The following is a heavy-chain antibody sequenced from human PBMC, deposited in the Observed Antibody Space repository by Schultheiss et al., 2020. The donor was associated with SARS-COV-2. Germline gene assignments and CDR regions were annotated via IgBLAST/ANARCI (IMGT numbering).Heavy chain of an antibody. J-gene: IGHJ4*02. CDR1: GGSFSGYY. Sequence: SETLSLTCAVYGGSFSGYYWSWIRQHPGKGLEWIGYIYYSGSTYYNPSLKSRVTISVDTSKNQFSLKLSSVTAADTAVYYCARGRACSSTSCLIDYWGQGTLVTVSS. V-gene: IGHV4-34*01. CDR3: ARGRACSSTSCLIDY. CDR2: IYYSGST. D-gene: IGHD2-2*01.